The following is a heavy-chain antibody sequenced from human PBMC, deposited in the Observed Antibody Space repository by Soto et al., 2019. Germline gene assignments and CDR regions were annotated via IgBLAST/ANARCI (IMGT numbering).Heavy chain of an antibody. V-gene: IGHV4-59*08. D-gene: IGHD3-3*01. J-gene: IGHJ4*02. CDR2: IYYSGST. Sequence: SETLSLTCTVSGGSISSYYWSWIRQPPGKGLEWIGYIYYSGSTNYNPSLKSRVTISVDTSKNQFSLKLSSVTAADTAVYYCARLNSSGYYDFWSGYYWWYFDYWGQGTLVTVSS. CDR1: GGSISSYY. CDR3: ARLNSSGYYDFWSGYYWWYFDY.